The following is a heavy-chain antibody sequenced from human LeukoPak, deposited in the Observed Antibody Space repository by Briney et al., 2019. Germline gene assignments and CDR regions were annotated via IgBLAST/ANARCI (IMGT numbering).Heavy chain of an antibody. V-gene: IGHV3-7*03. J-gene: IGHJ4*02. CDR1: GFTFSSYS. Sequence: PGGSLRLSCAASGFTFSSYSMNWVRQAPGKGLEWVANIKQDGSEKYYVDSVKGRFTISRDNAMNSLYLQMNSLRAEDTAVYYCARDIAYYYDYWGQGTLVTVSS. CDR2: IKQDGSEK. CDR3: ARDIAYYYDY. D-gene: IGHD3-16*02.